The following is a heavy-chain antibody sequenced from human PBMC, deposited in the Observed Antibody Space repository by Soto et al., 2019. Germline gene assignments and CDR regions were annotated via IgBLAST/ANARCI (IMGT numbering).Heavy chain of an antibody. V-gene: IGHV3-48*02. CDR2: ITSSSSTI. Sequence: WGSLRLPCSASGFTFSSYAMNWVRQVPGKGLGWRSYITSSSSTIHYADPVKGRFTSSRDNAKNSLYLQMNSLSDEDTAVYYCARDSYYYDSSGYYSSHYIDYWGQGTLVTV. CDR1: GFTFSSYA. CDR3: ARDSYYYDSSGYYSSHYIDY. D-gene: IGHD3-22*01. J-gene: IGHJ4*02.